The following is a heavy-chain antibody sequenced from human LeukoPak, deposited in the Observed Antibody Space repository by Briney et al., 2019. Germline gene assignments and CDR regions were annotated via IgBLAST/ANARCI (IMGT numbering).Heavy chain of an antibody. Sequence: GGSLRLSCAASGFIFSNYGMHWVRQAPGKGLEWVAFIRYDGINKYYGDSVKGRFTISRDNSKNTLYLQMNDLRPDDTAVYYCVKATEAVPYYFDYWGQGTLVTVSP. CDR2: IRYDGINK. V-gene: IGHV3-30*02. CDR1: GFIFSNYG. J-gene: IGHJ4*02. D-gene: IGHD1-14*01. CDR3: VKATEAVPYYFDY.